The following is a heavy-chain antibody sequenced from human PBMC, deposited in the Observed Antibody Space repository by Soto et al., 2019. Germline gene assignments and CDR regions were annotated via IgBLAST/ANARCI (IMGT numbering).Heavy chain of an antibody. CDR3: AKALRQGYCRGSSCYCPYC. V-gene: IGHV3-23*01. CDR1: GFTFSSYA. J-gene: IGHJ4*02. Sequence: EVQLLESGGGLVQPGGSLRLSCAASGFTFSSYAMNWVRQAPGKGLQWVSGLSAGGAGTYYADSVRGRFTISRDNSKNTLYLQMNSLRAEHTAVYYGAKALRQGYCRGSSCYCPYCWGQGTLVTVSP. D-gene: IGHD2-15*01. CDR2: LSAGGAGT.